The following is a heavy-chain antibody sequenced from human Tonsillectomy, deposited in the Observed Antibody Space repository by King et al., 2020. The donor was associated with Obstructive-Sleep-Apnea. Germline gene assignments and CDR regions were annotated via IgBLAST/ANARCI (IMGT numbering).Heavy chain of an antibody. CDR2: LSWGGGST. Sequence: VQLVESGGVVVQPGGALRLSCSASGLTLVDYAMHWVRPSPGKGLEWGSLLSWGGGSTYYADSVKGRFTSSRDNSKNPLYLQMNSLRAEDSALYYCAKDQGMGYWGQGTLVTVSS. V-gene: IGHV3-43D*03. J-gene: IGHJ4*02. CDR3: AKDQGMGY. CDR1: GLTLVDYA.